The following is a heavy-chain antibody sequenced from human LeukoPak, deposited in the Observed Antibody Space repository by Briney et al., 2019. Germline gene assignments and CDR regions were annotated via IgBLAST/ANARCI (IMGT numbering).Heavy chain of an antibody. Sequence: GGSLRLSCAASGFTFDDYAMPWVRQAPGKGLEWVSLISGDGGSTYYADSVKGRFTISRDNSKNSLYLQMNSLRTEDTALYYCAKDGSIGDFWSGLNWFDPWGQGTLVTVSS. V-gene: IGHV3-43*02. J-gene: IGHJ5*02. CDR1: GFTFDDYA. CDR3: AKDGSIGDFWSGLNWFDP. D-gene: IGHD3-3*01. CDR2: ISGDGGST.